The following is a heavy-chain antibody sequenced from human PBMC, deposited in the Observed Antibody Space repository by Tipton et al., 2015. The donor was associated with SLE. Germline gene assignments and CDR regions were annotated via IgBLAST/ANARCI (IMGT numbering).Heavy chain of an antibody. CDR2: IYYSGST. CDR1: GGSISSGGYY. V-gene: IGHV4-31*02. Sequence: LRLSCTVSGGSISSGGYYWSWIRQHPGKGLEWIGYIYYSGSTYYNPSLKSRVTISVDTSKNQFPLHLNSVTPEDTAVYYCARSGSSGWYVGLFDYWGQGTLVTVSS. D-gene: IGHD6-19*01. J-gene: IGHJ4*02. CDR3: ARSGSSGWYVGLFDY.